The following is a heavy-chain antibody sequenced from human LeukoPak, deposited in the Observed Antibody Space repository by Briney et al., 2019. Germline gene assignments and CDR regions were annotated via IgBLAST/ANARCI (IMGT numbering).Heavy chain of an antibody. CDR2: IYTSGSA. V-gene: IGHV4-61*02. CDR1: GGSISSGSYY. D-gene: IGHD4-11*01. CDR3: ARVRFDDYLSYYYMDV. J-gene: IGHJ6*03. Sequence: SQTLSLTCTVSGGSISSGSYYWSWIRQPAGKGLEWIGRIYTSGSANYNPSLKSRVTISVDTSKNQFSLKLSSVTAADTAVYYCARVRFDDYLSYYYMDVWGKGTTVTVSS.